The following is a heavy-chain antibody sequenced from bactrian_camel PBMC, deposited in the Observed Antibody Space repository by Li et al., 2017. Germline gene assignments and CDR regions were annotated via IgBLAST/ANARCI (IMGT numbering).Heavy chain of an antibody. D-gene: IGHD3*01. CDR1: LVTYRDNC. J-gene: IGHJ4*01. CDR2: IATGSGNT. Sequence: HVQLVESGGGSVHPGGSLKLSCTTSLVTYRDNCMGWFRQVPGQAREGVARIATGSGNTYYADSVKGRFAISQDNAKNTVYLQMNSLKPEDTAMYYCTKDRSYGTRNWVQSTRGQGTQVTVS. CDR3: TKDRSYGTRNWVQST. V-gene: IGHV3S1*01.